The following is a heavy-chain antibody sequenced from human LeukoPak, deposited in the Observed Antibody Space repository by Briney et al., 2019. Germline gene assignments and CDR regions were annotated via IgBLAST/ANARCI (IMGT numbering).Heavy chain of an antibody. CDR3: AKDDAVLMVYALSGYNY. D-gene: IGHD2-8*01. J-gene: IGHJ4*02. CDR2: XXGSGGST. CDR1: RFTFSNYA. V-gene: IGHV3-23*01. Sequence: PGGSLRLSCAASRFTFSNYAMNWVRQAPGKGLEWVSAXXGSGGSTYYADSVKGRFTISRDNSKNRLYLQMNSLRVEDTAVYYCAKDDAVLMVYALSGYNYWGQGTLVTVSS.